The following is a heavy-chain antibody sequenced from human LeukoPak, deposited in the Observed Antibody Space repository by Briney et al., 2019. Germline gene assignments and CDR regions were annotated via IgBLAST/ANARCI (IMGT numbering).Heavy chain of an antibody. V-gene: IGHV3-30*02. J-gene: IGHJ4*02. CDR1: GFTFNTYT. Sequence: GESLRLSCAASGFTFNTYTMYWVRQAPGKGLEWVAFIRYDGSNKYYADSVKGRFTISRDNSKDTLYLQMNSLRAEDTAVYYCAKDRTYYYDSSGYIWTYYFDYWGQGTLVTVSS. CDR3: AKDRTYYYDSSGYIWTYYFDY. D-gene: IGHD3-22*01. CDR2: IRYDGSNK.